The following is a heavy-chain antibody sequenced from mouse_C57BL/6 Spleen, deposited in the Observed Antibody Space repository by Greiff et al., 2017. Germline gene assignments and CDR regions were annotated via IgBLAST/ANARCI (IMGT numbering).Heavy chain of an antibody. J-gene: IGHJ1*03. CDR1: GYTFTSYW. D-gene: IGHD1-1*01. CDR3: TRSEYYGSRGYFDV. Sequence: VQLQQSGTVLARPGASVKMSCKTSGYTFTSYWMHWVKQRPGQGLEWIGAIYPGNSDTSYNQKFKGKAKLTAVTSASTAYMELSSLTNEDSAVYYCTRSEYYGSRGYFDVWGTGTTVTVSS. V-gene: IGHV1-5*01. CDR2: IYPGNSDT.